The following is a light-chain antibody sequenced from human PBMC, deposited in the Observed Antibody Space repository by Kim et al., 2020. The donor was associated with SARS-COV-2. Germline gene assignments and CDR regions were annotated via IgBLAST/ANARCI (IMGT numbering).Light chain of an antibody. CDR3: QQYNSNST. CDR1: QSISSW. J-gene: IGKJ1*01. Sequence: GDRVTITCRASQSISSWLAWYQQKPGKAPKLLIYDASSLESGVPSRFSGSGSGTEFTLTISSLQPDDFATYYCQQYNSNSTFGQGTKVDIK. CDR2: DAS. V-gene: IGKV1-5*01.